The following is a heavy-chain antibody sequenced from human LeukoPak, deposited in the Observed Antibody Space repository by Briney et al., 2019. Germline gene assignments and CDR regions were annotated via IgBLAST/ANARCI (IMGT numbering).Heavy chain of an antibody. J-gene: IGHJ4*02. Sequence: GGSLRLSCAASGFTFSSYWMSWVRQAPGKGLEWVANIKQDGSEKYYADSVKGRFTISRDNAKNSLYLQMNSLRAEDTAVYYCARRVYNSGWYIDYWGQGTLVTVSS. D-gene: IGHD6-19*01. CDR1: GFTFSSYW. V-gene: IGHV3-7*01. CDR3: ARRVYNSGWYIDY. CDR2: IKQDGSEK.